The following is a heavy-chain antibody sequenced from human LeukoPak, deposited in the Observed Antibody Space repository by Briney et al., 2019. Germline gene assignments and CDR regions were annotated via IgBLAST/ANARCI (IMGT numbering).Heavy chain of an antibody. CDR2: ISYDGSNK. J-gene: IGHJ3*02. V-gene: IGHV3-30-3*01. D-gene: IGHD4-23*01. Sequence: GRSLRLSCAASGFTFSSYAMHWVRQAPGKGLEWVAVISYDGSNKYHADSVKGRFTISRDNSKNTLYLQMNSLRAEDTAVYYCAGDYGGNFYAFDIWGQGTMVTVSS. CDR3: AGDYGGNFYAFDI. CDR1: GFTFSSYA.